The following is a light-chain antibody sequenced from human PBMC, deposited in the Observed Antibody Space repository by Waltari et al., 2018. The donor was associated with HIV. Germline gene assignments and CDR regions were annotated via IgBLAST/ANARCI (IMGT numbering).Light chain of an antibody. CDR2: GNT. V-gene: IGLV1-40*01. CDR3: QSYDSSLSGVV. CDR1: SSNIGAGYD. Sequence: QSVLTQPPSVSGAPGQRVTISCTGSSSNIGAGYDVHWYQNLPGTAPKRLIYGNTNRPSGVPDRVSGAKSGTAASLAITGLQAEDEADYYCQSYDSSLSGVVFGGGTKLTVL. J-gene: IGLJ2*01.